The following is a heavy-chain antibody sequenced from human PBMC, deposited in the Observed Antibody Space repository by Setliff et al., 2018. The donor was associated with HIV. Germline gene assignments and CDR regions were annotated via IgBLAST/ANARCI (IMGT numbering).Heavy chain of an antibody. Sequence: PSETLSLTCTVSGGSISSYYWSWIRQPPGKGLEWIGEFNHGRSTNYNPSLKSRVTISVDTSKNQFSLKLSSVTAADTAVYYCARVPTNPDFYYYYMDVWGKGTTVTVSS. CDR1: GGSISSYY. J-gene: IGHJ6*03. V-gene: IGHV4-34*01. CDR2: FNHGRST. CDR3: ARVPTNPDFYYYYMDV.